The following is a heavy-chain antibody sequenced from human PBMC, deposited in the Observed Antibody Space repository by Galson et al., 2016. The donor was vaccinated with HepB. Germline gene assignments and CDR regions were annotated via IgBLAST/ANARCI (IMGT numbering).Heavy chain of an antibody. D-gene: IGHD6-13*01. CDR2: VSGDNAYT. Sequence: SVKVSCKASGSTFTDYGLSRVRQAPGQGLEWIAGVSGDNAYTQYDQKLQDRVTTTTQTSTKTAYKALRSLNSDDTTVSFCARDLVTAAGQCFHHWGQGTLVTVS. CDR1: GSTFTDYG. J-gene: IGHJ1*01. V-gene: IGHV1-18*01. CDR3: ARDLVTAAGQCFHH.